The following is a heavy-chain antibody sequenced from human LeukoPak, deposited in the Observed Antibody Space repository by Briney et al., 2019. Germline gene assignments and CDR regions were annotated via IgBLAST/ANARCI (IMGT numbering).Heavy chain of an antibody. Sequence: GGSLRLSCAASGFIFSSYNMNWVRQAPGKGLEWVSSITSSSTYIYYADSVKGRFTISGDNAKSSLYLQMNSLRAEDTAVYYCARGYSSGLFAGGYFDCWGQGSLVTVSS. CDR3: ARGYSSGLFAGGYFDC. CDR1: GFIFSSYN. V-gene: IGHV3-21*01. D-gene: IGHD2-15*01. CDR2: ITSSSTYI. J-gene: IGHJ4*02.